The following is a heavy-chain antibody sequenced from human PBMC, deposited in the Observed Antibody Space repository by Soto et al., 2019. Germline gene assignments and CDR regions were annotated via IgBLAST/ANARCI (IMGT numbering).Heavy chain of an antibody. CDR1: GFSFNTYA. CDR2: ISSSSSRI. V-gene: IGHV3-48*04. Sequence: EVQLVESGGGLIQPGGSLRLSCAASGFSFNTYAMNWVRQAPGKGLEWISYISSSSSRIYYADSVKGRFTLSRDNAKNSLYLQMNSLRAEDTAVYYCASDPGIAADGMDYWGQGTLVTVSS. J-gene: IGHJ4*02. D-gene: IGHD6-25*01. CDR3: ASDPGIAADGMDY.